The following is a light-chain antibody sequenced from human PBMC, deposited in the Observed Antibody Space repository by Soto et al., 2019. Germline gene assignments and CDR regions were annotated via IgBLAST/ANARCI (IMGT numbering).Light chain of an antibody. J-gene: IGKJ1*01. CDR3: QQCYSHPFT. CDR1: QSISSY. CDR2: DAS. V-gene: IGKV1-39*01. Sequence: DIQMTQSPSSLSASVGDRVTITCRASQSISSYLNWYQQKPGKAPKLLIYDASSLQSGVPSRFSGSGSGTDFTLTISSLQPEDFATYHCQQCYSHPFTFGQGTKVEIK.